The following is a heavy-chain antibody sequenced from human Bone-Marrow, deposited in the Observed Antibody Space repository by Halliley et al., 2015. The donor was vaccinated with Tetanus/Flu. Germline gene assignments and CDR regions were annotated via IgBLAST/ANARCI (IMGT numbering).Heavy chain of an antibody. D-gene: IGHD3-16*01. CDR2: INHSGTT. CDR1: GGSFSGYY. CDR3: ARGRARGVTFYFNLGTSGGWFAP. J-gene: IGHJ5*02. Sequence: TLSLTCAVYGGSFSGYYWNWIRQPPGKGLEWIGEINHSGTTNSNPSLTSRVTISVDTSKNQVSLNLRSVTAADTAMYYCARGRARGVTFYFNLGTSGGWFAPWGQGTLVTVSS. V-gene: IGHV4-34*01.